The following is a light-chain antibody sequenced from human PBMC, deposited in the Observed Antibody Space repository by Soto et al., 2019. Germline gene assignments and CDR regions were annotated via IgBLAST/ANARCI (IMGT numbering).Light chain of an antibody. CDR1: NIGINA. CDR2: YDS. V-gene: IGLV3-21*04. J-gene: IGLJ3*02. Sequence: YELTQPPSVSVAPEKTATITCGGDNIGINAVHWYQQKPGQAPLLVVYYDSDRPSGIPERFSGSTSGNTATLTISRVEAGDEADYYCQLWNSSSDQGVFGGGTKLTVL. CDR3: QLWNSSSDQGV.